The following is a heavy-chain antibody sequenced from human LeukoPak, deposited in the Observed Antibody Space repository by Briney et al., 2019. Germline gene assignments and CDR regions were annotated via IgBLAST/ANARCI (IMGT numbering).Heavy chain of an antibody. CDR2: INRT. CDR1: GFTFDDYG. D-gene: IGHD3-10*01. V-gene: IGHV3-20*04. CDR3: ARVVDYYGSGSYYFDY. Sequence: GGSLRLSCAASGFTFDDYGMTWVRQAPGKGLEWVSGINRTGYADSVKGRFTISRDNAKNSVYLQMNSLRAEDTAVYYCARVVDYYGSGSYYFDYWGQGTLVTVSS. J-gene: IGHJ4*02.